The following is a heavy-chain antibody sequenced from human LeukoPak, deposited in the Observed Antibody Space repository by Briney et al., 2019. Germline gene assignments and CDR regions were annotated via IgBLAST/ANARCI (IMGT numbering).Heavy chain of an antibody. J-gene: IGHJ4*02. V-gene: IGHV3-23*01. CDR3: AKDNGSSGFGSDY. CDR2: ISGSGDST. Sequence: GGSLRLSCEASGFTFSSYEMNWVRQAPGKGLDWVSAISGSGDSTYYADSVKGRFTVSRDNSKNTLYLQMNRLRAEDTAVYYCAKDNGSSGFGSDYWGQGTLVTVSS. D-gene: IGHD5-12*01. CDR1: GFTFSSYE.